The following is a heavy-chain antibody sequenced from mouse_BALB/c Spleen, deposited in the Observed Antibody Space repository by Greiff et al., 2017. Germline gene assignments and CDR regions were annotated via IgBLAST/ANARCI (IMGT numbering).Heavy chain of an antibody. CDR1: GFTFTDYY. Sequence: EVMLVESGGGLVQPGGSLRLSCATSGFTFTDYYMSWVRQPPGKALEWLGFIRNKANGYTTEYSASVKGRFTISRDNSQSILYLQMNTLRAEDSATYYCARYYGLDYYFDYWGQGTTLTVSS. CDR3: ARYYGLDYYFDY. D-gene: IGHD1-1*01. CDR2: IRNKANGYTT. J-gene: IGHJ2*01. V-gene: IGHV7-3*02.